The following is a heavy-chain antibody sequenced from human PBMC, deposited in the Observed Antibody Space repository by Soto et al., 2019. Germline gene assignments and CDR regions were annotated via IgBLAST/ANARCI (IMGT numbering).Heavy chain of an antibody. J-gene: IGHJ5*02. CDR2: IYYSGTT. Sequence: SETLSLTCVVSGGSVTNTTYFWGWIRQPPGKGPEWIGSIYYSGTTYSNPSLKSRLTMSIDTSKNQFSLKLSSVTAADTPVYYCARRRYAGYSYGLYWFDPWGQGALVTVSS. D-gene: IGHD5-18*01. CDR1: GGSVTNTTYF. V-gene: IGHV4-39*01. CDR3: ARRRYAGYSYGLYWFDP.